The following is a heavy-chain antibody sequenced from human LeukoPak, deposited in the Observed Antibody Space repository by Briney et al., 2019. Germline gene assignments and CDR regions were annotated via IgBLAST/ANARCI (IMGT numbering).Heavy chain of an antibody. CDR1: RFTFSSYW. J-gene: IGHJ4*02. CDR3: ARARDDYGDYPFDY. CDR2: IKQDGSEK. Sequence: GGSLRLSCAASRFTFSSYWMSWVRQAPGKGLEWVANIKQDGSEKYYVDSVKGRFTISRDNAKNSLYLQMNSLRAEDTAVYYCARARDDYGDYPFDYWGQGTLVTVSS. V-gene: IGHV3-7*01. D-gene: IGHD4-17*01.